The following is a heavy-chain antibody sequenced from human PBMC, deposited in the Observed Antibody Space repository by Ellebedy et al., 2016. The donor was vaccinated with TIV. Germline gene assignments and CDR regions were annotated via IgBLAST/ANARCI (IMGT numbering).Heavy chain of an antibody. CDR1: GGSFSGYY. J-gene: IGHJ6*02. CDR2: INHSGST. Sequence: SETLSLXXAVYGGSFSGYYWSWIRQPPGKGLEWIGEINHSGSTNYNPSLKSRVTISVDTSKNQFSLKLSSVTAADTAVYYCASALDYYGMDVWGQGTTVTVSS. V-gene: IGHV4-34*01. CDR3: ASALDYYGMDV.